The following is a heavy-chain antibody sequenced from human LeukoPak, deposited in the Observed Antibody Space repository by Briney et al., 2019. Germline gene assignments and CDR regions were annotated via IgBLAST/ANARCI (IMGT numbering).Heavy chain of an antibody. CDR1: GGSFSGYY. V-gene: IGHV4-34*01. CDR3: ARAGSSAVFDY. Sequence: PSETLSLTCAVYGGSFSGYYWSWIRQPPGKGLEWIGEINHSGSTNYNPSLKSRVTISVDTSKNQFSLKLSSVTAADTAVYYCARAGSSAVFDYWGQGTLVTVSS. J-gene: IGHJ4*02. CDR2: INHSGST. D-gene: IGHD6-13*01.